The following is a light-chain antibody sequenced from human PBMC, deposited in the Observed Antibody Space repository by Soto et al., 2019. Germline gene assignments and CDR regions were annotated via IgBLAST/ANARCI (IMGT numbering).Light chain of an antibody. CDR2: DAS. CDR1: QDIGNA. Sequence: AIQMTQSPSSLSASLGDRVTISCRASQDIGNALGWYQQKPGRAPKLLIYDASTLESGVPSRFSGSGSGTEFTLTISSLQTDDFATYYCQQYNSYSSWTFGQGTKVDIK. CDR3: QQYNSYSSWT. V-gene: IGKV1-13*02. J-gene: IGKJ1*01.